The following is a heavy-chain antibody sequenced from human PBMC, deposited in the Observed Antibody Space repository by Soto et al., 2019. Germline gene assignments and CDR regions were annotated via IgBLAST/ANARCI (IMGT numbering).Heavy chain of an antibody. CDR3: ARDHKYYDFWSGYRYYYYGMDV. Sequence: SETLSLTCTVSGGSISSYYWSWIRQPAGKGLEWIGRIYTSGSTNYNPSLKSRVTMSVDTSKNQFSLKLSSVTAADTAVYYYARDHKYYDFWSGYRYYYYGMDVWGQGTTVTV. J-gene: IGHJ6*02. CDR2: IYTSGST. D-gene: IGHD3-3*01. CDR1: GGSISSYY. V-gene: IGHV4-4*07.